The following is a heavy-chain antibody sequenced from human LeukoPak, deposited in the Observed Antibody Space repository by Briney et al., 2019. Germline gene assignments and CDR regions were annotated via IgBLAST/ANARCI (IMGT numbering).Heavy chain of an antibody. J-gene: IGHJ4*02. D-gene: IGHD3-22*01. CDR1: GFTFSSYA. V-gene: IGHV3-30*04. CDR2: ISYDGSNK. Sequence: PGGSLRLSCAASGFTFSSYAMHWVRQAPGKGLEWVAVISYDGSNKYYADSVKGRFTISRDNSKNTLYLQMNSLRAEDTAVYYCARDSSGYYLGCSSEFDYWGQGTLVTVSS. CDR3: ARDSSGYYLGCSSEFDY.